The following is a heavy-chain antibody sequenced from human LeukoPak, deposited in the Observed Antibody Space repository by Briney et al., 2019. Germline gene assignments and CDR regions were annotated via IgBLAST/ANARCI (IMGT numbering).Heavy chain of an antibody. CDR3: ARTQSQSGSYRYYFAY. Sequence: SETLSLTCTVSGGSISSYYWSWIRQPAGKGLEWIGRIYTSGSTNYNPSLKSRVTMSVNPSKNQFSLNLHSVTAADTAMYYCARTQSQSGSYRYYFAYWGQGTLVTVSS. D-gene: IGHD1-26*01. J-gene: IGHJ4*02. CDR1: GGSISSYY. CDR2: IYTSGST. V-gene: IGHV4-4*07.